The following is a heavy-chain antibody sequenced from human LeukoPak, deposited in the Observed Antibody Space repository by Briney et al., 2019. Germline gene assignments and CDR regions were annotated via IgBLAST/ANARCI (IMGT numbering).Heavy chain of an antibody. J-gene: IGHJ5*02. CDR1: GYTFTSYG. CDR3: ARDPERAVAGTGWFDP. Sequence: ASVKVSCKASGYTFTSYGISWVRQAPGQGLEWMGWISAYNGNTNYAQKFQGRVTMTRDTSISTAYMELSRLRSDDTAVYYCARDPERAVAGTGWFDPWGQGTLVTVSS. CDR2: ISAYNGNT. V-gene: IGHV1-18*01. D-gene: IGHD6-19*01.